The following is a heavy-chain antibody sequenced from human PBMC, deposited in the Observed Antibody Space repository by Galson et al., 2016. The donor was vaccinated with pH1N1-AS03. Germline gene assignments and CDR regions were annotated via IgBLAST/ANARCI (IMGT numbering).Heavy chain of an antibody. CDR2: IIAPVGTT. CDR1: GDTFSSYT. Sequence: SVKVSCKASGDTFSSYTINWVRQAPGQGLEWMGGIIAPVGTTSFAQKFQGRVAMTADDSTNTAYMELASLTSEDTAVYYCARGGVSGGYIESWGQGTLVTVSS. CDR3: ARGGVSGGYIES. V-gene: IGHV1-69*13. D-gene: IGHD3-10*02. J-gene: IGHJ4*02.